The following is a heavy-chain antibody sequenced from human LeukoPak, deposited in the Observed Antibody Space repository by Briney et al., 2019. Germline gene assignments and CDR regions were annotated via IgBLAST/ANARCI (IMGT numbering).Heavy chain of an antibody. J-gene: IGHJ4*02. Sequence: PGGSLRLSCAASGFTFSSYNMNWVRQPPGKGLEWVSYISSSSSTIYYADSVKGRFTISRDNAENSLYLQMNSLRAEDTAVYYCARDFPYRVSRGNFDYWGQGTLVTVSS. CDR3: ARDFPYRVSRGNFDY. CDR1: GFTFSSYN. D-gene: IGHD5/OR15-5a*01. CDR2: ISSSSSTI. V-gene: IGHV3-48*01.